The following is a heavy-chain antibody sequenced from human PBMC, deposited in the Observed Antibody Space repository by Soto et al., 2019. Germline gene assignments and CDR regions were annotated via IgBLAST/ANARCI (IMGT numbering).Heavy chain of an antibody. Sequence: QVQLVESGGGVVQPGRSLRLSCVASGFSFSTYGMHWVRQAPGKGLEWVAVLWYDGIKKYYADSVKGRFTISRDTSKNTLYLQMDSLRAEDTAVYYCARDIGSGWDFDYWGQVTLVTVSS. D-gene: IGHD6-19*01. J-gene: IGHJ4*02. V-gene: IGHV3-33*01. CDR2: LWYDGIKK. CDR3: ARDIGSGWDFDY. CDR1: GFSFSTYG.